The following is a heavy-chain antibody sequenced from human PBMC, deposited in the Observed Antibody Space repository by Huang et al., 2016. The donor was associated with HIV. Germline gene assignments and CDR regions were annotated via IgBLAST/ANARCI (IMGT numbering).Heavy chain of an antibody. CDR3: ARLGYCGGDCYSGPFDH. V-gene: IGHV4-59*11. D-gene: IGHD2-21*02. CDR1: GGTITNHY. Sequence: QVQLQESGPGLVKPSETLSLTCIVSGGTITNHYWSWIRQAPEKGLNWMGSIYYSGSTNDNPSRKSRVTMLVDRSKNQFSLKMSSGTAADTAVYYCARLGYCGGDCYSGPFDHWGQGIQVTVSS. CDR2: IYYSGST. J-gene: IGHJ4*02.